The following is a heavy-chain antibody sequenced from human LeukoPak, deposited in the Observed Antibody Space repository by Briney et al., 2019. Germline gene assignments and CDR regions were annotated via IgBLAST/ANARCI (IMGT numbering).Heavy chain of an antibody. Sequence: SETLSLTCSVSGASMSSNYWSWIRQPPGKGLEWIGYIYHSGNTNYSPSLESRVTMSVDESKNQFSLRVHFVSAADTAVYYCASTRRAAVAGRFGSWGQGTLVTVSS. CDR3: ASTRRAAVAGRFGS. D-gene: IGHD6-19*01. CDR2: IYHSGNT. CDR1: GASMSSNY. J-gene: IGHJ4*02. V-gene: IGHV4-4*09.